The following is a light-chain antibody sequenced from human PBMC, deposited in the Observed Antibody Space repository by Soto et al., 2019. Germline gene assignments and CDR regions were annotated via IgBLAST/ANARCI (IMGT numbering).Light chain of an antibody. V-gene: IGLV2-14*01. CDR1: NSDVNY. CDR3: SSSTSSNTFV. CDR2: EVI. Sequence: QSVLTQPASVSGAPGQSITISCTGTNSDVNYVSWHQQHPGKAPKLMINEVINRSSGVSTRFSGSKSGNTASLTISGLQAEDEADYYCSSSTSSNTFVFGSGTKVTVL. J-gene: IGLJ1*01.